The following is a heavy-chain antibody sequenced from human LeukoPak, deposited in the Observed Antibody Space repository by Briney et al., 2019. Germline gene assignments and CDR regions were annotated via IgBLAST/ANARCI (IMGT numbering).Heavy chain of an antibody. D-gene: IGHD6-6*01. J-gene: IGHJ4*02. V-gene: IGHV6-1*01. CDR2: TYYRSQWFT. Sequence: SQTLSLTCAISGESVSSNTASWTWIRQSPSRGLEWLGKTYYRSQWFTHYAVSVKSRIIINPDTSKNQVSLQLNSVTPEDTAVYYCVRVEYSSSYYFDSLGPGTLVTVSS. CDR1: GESVSSNTAS. CDR3: VRVEYSSSYYFDS.